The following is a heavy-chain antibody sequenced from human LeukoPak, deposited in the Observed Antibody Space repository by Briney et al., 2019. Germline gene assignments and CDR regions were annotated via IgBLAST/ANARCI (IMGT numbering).Heavy chain of an antibody. CDR3: ARDPWAVADRYPHAEYFQH. Sequence: ASVTVSCTASGYTFTSYGISWVRQAPGQGLEWMGWISAYNGNTNYAQKLQGRVTMTTDTSTSTAYMELRSLRSDDTAVCYCARDPWAVADRYPHAEYFQHWGQGTLVTVSS. D-gene: IGHD6-19*01. CDR2: ISAYNGNT. CDR1: GYTFTSYG. J-gene: IGHJ1*01. V-gene: IGHV1-18*01.